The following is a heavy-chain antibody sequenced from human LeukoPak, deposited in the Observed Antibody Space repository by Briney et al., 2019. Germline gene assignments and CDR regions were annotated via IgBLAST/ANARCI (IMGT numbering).Heavy chain of an antibody. CDR3: ARDPDYPYYYDSSGYYAD. Sequence: SQTLSLTCTVSGGSISSGSYYWSWIRQPAWKGLEWIGRIYTSGSTNYNPSLKSRVTISVDTSKNQFSLKLSSVTAADTAVYYCARDPDYPYYYDSSGYYADWGQGTLVTVSS. V-gene: IGHV4-61*02. CDR2: IYTSGST. CDR1: GGSISSGSYY. D-gene: IGHD3-22*01. J-gene: IGHJ4*02.